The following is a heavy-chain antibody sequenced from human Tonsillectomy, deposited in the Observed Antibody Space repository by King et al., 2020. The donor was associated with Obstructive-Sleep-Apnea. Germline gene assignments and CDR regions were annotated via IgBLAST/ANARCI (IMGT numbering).Heavy chain of an antibody. CDR2: ISGSGGST. CDR1: GFTFSSYA. CDR3: AKARSTMVRGVLDSFDI. V-gene: IGHV3-23*04. D-gene: IGHD3-10*01. J-gene: IGHJ3*02. Sequence: VQLVESGGGLVQPGGSLRLSCAASGFTFSSYAMSWVRQAPGKGLEWVSAISGSGGSTYYADSVKGRFTISRDNSKNTLYLQMNSLRAEDTAVYYCAKARSTMVRGVLDSFDIWGQGTMVTISS.